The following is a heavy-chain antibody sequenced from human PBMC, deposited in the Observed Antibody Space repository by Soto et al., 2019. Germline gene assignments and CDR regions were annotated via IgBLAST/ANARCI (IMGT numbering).Heavy chain of an antibody. Sequence: EVQLVESGGGLVQPGGSLKLSCAASGFTFSASAMHWVRQASGKGLEWVGRIRSKAHNYATSYGAPVKGRFTISRDDSKNTAYLQMNSLKTEDTAVYYCAVGELTKSYEIPFDYWGQGTLLTVSS. J-gene: IGHJ4*02. CDR2: IRSKAHNYAT. D-gene: IGHD3-16*01. CDR1: GFTFSASA. CDR3: AVGELTKSYEIPFDY. V-gene: IGHV3-73*01.